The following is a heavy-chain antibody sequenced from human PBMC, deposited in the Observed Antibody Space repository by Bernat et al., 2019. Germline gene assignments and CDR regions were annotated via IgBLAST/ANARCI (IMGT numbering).Heavy chain of an antibody. CDR2: IYYSGST. CDR1: GGSISSGGYY. J-gene: IGHJ6*02. D-gene: IGHD2-2*01. CDR3: ARDRRGYASHYYYYGMDV. V-gene: IGHV4-31*03. Sequence: QVRLQQWGAGLLKPSETLSLTCTVSGGSISSGGYYWSWIRQHPGKGLEWIGYIYYSGSTYYNPSLKSRVTISVDTSKNQFSLKLSSVTAADTAVYYCARDRRGYASHYYYYGMDVWGQGTTVTVSS.